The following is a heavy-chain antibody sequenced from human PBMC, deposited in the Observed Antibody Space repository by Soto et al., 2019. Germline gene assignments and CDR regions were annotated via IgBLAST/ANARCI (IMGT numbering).Heavy chain of an antibody. CDR3: AREDIAATNDY. Sequence: PSETLSLTCAVYGGSFSGYYWSWIRQPPGKGLEWIGEINHSGSTNYNPSLKSRVTISVDTSKNQFSLKLSSVTAADTAVYYCAREDIAATNDYWGQGTLVTVSS. V-gene: IGHV4-34*01. D-gene: IGHD6-13*01. J-gene: IGHJ4*02. CDR1: GGSFSGYY. CDR2: INHSGST.